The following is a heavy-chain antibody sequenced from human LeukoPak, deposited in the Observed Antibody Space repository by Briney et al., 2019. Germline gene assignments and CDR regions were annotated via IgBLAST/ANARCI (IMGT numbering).Heavy chain of an antibody. CDR1: GFTFDDYA. D-gene: IGHD4-23*01. CDR2: ISWNSGTTI. Sequence: GRSLRLSCAASGFTFDDYAMHWVRQAPGKGLEWVSGISWNSGTTIYYADSVKGRFTISRDNAKNSLYLQMNCLRAEDTAVYYCARDYGGSSPFDYWGQGTLVTVSS. CDR3: ARDYGGSSPFDY. J-gene: IGHJ4*02. V-gene: IGHV3-9*01.